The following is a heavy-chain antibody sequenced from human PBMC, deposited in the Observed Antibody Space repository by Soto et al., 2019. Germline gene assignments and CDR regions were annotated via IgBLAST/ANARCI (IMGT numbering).Heavy chain of an antibody. D-gene: IGHD3-10*01. CDR1: GLTFSTYA. CDR3: AKGPYGPGSFDY. Sequence: EVQLLESGGGLVQPGGSLRLSCAASGLTFSTYAMSWVRQAPGKGLEWVSAISGSGGSTYYADSVKGRFTISRDNSKNTLYLQMNSLSAEDTAVYYCAKGPYGPGSFDYWGQGTLVTVSS. V-gene: IGHV3-23*01. CDR2: ISGSGGST. J-gene: IGHJ4*02.